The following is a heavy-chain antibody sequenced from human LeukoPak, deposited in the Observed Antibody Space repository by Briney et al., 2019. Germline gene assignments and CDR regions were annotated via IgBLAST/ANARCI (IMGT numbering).Heavy chain of an antibody. J-gene: IGHJ6*02. CDR3: ARVYYYGMDV. CDR1: GGSVSSYY. Sequence: PSETLSLTCTVSGGSVSSYYWSWIRQPPGKGLEWIGYIYYSGSTNYNPSLKSRVTISVDTSKNQFSLKLSSVTAADTAVYYCARVYYYGMDVWGQGTTVTVSS. CDR2: IYYSGST. V-gene: IGHV4-59*02.